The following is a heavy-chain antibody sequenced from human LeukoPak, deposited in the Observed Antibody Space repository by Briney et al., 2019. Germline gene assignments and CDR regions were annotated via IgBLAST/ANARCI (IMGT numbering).Heavy chain of an antibody. J-gene: IGHJ4*02. CDR3: ARVGLTGNYFDY. CDR1: GYTFTGYY. D-gene: IGHD1-14*01. Sequence: ASVKVSCKASGYTFTGYYIHWVRQAPGQGLEWMGRINPDSGGTNYPQKFQGRVTVTRDTSISTAYMELSSLRSDDTAVYYCARVGLTGNYFDYWGQGTLVTVSS. CDR2: INPDSGGT. V-gene: IGHV1-2*02.